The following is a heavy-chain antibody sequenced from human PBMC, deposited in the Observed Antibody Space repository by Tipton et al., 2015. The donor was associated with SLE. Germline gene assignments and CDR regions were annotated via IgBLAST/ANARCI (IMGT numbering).Heavy chain of an antibody. CDR1: GYTFTSYD. V-gene: IGHV1-8*01. CDR2: MNPNSGNT. CDR3: ARGCSSTICTKGDY. Sequence: QLVQSGPEVKKPGASVKVSCKASGYTFTSYDINWVRQATGQGLEWMGWMNPNSGNTGYAQKFQGRVTMTRNTSISTAYMELSSLRSEDTAVYYCARGCSSTICTKGDYWGQGTLVTVSS. J-gene: IGHJ4*02. D-gene: IGHD2-2*01.